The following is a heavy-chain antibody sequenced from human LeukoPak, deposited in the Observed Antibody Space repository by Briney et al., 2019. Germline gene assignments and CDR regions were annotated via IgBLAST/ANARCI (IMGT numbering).Heavy chain of an antibody. CDR3: ARAAYCGGDCHTNFDY. V-gene: IGHV1-69*04. D-gene: IGHD2-21*02. J-gene: IGHJ4*02. CDR1: GGTFSSYA. Sequence: AASVKVSCKASGGTFSSYAISWVRQAPGQGLEWMGRTIPIFGIADYAQKFQGRVTITADKSTSTAYMELSSLRSEDTAVYYCARAAYCGGDCHTNFDYWGQGTLVTVSS. CDR2: TIPIFGIA.